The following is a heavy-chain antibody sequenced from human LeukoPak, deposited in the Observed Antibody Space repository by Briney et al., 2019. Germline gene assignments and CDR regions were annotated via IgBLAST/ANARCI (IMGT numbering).Heavy chain of an antibody. CDR3: ARVRYCGGDCLYLDY. D-gene: IGHD2-21*02. CDR1: GFTFSSYW. Sequence: GGSLRLSCAASGFTFSSYWMSWVRQAPGKGLEWVANIKQDGSEKYYVDSVKGRFTISRDNAKNSLYLQMNSLRAEDTAVYYCARVRYCGGDCLYLDYWGQGTMVTVSS. V-gene: IGHV3-7*01. J-gene: IGHJ4*02. CDR2: IKQDGSEK.